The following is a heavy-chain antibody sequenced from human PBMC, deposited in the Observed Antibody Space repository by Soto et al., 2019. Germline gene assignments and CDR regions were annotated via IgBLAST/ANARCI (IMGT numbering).Heavy chain of an antibody. V-gene: IGHV1-69*13. CDR2: IIPIFGTA. J-gene: IGHJ4*02. CDR1: GGTFSSYA. Sequence: SVKVSCKASGGTFSSYAISWVRQAPGQGLEWMGGIIPIFGTANYAQKFQGRATITADESTSTAYMELSSLRSEDTAVYYCASGGYSYGPPLAPDYWGQGTLVPVSS. CDR3: ASGGYSYGPPLAPDY. D-gene: IGHD5-18*01.